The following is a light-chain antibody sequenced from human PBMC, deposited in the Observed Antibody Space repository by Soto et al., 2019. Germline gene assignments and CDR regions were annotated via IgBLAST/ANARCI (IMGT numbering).Light chain of an antibody. J-gene: IGKJ4*02. CDR1: QSISSW. CDR3: QQYNSYALT. Sequence: DIQMTQSPSTLSASVGDRVTITCRASQSISSWLAWYQQKPGKAPKLLIYDASSLESGVPSRFSVSGSGTEFTLTSSSLQPDDFATYYCQQYNSYALTFGGGTKVEI. CDR2: DAS. V-gene: IGKV1-5*01.